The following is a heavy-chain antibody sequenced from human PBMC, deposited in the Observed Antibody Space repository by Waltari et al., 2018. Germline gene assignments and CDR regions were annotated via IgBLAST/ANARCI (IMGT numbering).Heavy chain of an antibody. CDR3: ARGSWGSVGGAL. CDR2: INGDGSRI. CDR1: GFTFTNYW. D-gene: IGHD3-16*01. V-gene: IGHV3-7*03. Sequence: EVQVVESGGGVVQPGGSLRLSCVASGFTFTNYWMTWVRQAPGKGLEWVANINGDGSRIYYAGSVQGRFTVSRDNVKESVYLQMSSLRSDDTAMYFCARGSWGSVGGALWGQGTMVTVSP. J-gene: IGHJ4*02.